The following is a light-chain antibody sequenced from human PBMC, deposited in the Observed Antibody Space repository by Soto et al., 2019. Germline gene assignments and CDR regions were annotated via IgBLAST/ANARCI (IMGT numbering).Light chain of an antibody. CDR1: QSISNY. Sequence: DIQMTQSPSSLSATVGDRVTITCRASQSISNYLNWYQQKPGKAPKLLIYAASSLQSGVPSRFSGSGSGTDFTLTISSLQPEDFATYYCQQGHSNPITLGQGTRLEIK. V-gene: IGKV1-39*01. J-gene: IGKJ5*01. CDR3: QQGHSNPIT. CDR2: AAS.